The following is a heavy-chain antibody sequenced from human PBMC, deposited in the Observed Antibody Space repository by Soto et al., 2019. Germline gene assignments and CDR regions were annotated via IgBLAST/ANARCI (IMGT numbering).Heavy chain of an antibody. CDR1: GFTFSRYD. CDR2: IGTGGQT. V-gene: IGHV3-13*01. CDR3: VREKSEYSSGYDGFDI. D-gene: IGHD5-18*01. J-gene: IGHJ3*02. Sequence: EVQLVESGGGLIQPGGSLRLSCAASGFTFSRYDMNWVRQATGKGLEWVSAIGTGGQTYYPDSVKGRFTISRENAKNSLYLQMTSLRAEDTAVYYCVREKSEYSSGYDGFDIWGQGTMVTVSS.